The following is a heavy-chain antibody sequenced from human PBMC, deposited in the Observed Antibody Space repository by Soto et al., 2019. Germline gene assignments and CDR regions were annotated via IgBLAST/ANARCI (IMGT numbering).Heavy chain of an antibody. D-gene: IGHD6-13*01. CDR1: GFTFSSYA. Sequence: QVQLVESGGGVVQPGRSLRLSCAASGFTFSSYAISWVRQAPGQGLEWMGGIIPIFGTANYAQKFQGRVTITADESTSTAYMELSSLRSEDTAVYYCARELYSSSWYFDYWGQGTLVTVSS. J-gene: IGHJ4*02. CDR2: IIPIFGTA. V-gene: IGHV1-69*01. CDR3: ARELYSSSWYFDY.